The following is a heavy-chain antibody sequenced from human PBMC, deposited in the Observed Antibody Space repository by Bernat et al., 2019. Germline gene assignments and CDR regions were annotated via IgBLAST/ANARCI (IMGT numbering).Heavy chain of an antibody. D-gene: IGHD4-17*01. CDR1: GFTFDDYA. V-gene: IGHV3-43*02. CDR3: ATTTTVTSAEYFQH. Sequence: EVQLVESGGGVVQPGGSLRLSCAASGFTFDDYAMHWVRQAPGKGLEWVPLISGDGGSTYYADSVKGRFTISRDNSKNSLYLQMNSLRTEDTALYYCATTTTVTSAEYFQHWGQGTLVTVSS. CDR2: ISGDGGST. J-gene: IGHJ1*01.